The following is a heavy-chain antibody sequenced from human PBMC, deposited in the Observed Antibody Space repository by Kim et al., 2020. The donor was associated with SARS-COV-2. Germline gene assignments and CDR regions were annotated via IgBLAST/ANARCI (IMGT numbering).Heavy chain of an antibody. D-gene: IGHD4-17*01. CDR2: INHIRST. J-gene: IGHJ4*02. CDR1: GGSFSDYY. Sequence: SETLSLTCTVYGGSFSDYYWSWIRQPPGKGLEWIGEINHIRSTNYNPSLASRVTISVDTSKNQFSLKLSSVTAADTAVYYCARGGTTVVTPFDYWGQGTLVTVSS. V-gene: IGHV4-34*01. CDR3: ARGGTTVVTPFDY.